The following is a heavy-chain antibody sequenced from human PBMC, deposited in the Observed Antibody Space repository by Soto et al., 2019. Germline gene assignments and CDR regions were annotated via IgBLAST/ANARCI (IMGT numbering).Heavy chain of an antibody. V-gene: IGHV1-18*04. Sequence: QVQLVQSGAEVKKPGASVKVSCKASGYTFTSYCVSWVRQAPGQGLEWMGWISGYNGNTNYAQKLQGRVTMTTDTSTSTAYMELRRLRSDDTSVHYCARAGKDYYGSGSPYYYGMGVWGQGITVTVSS. CDR1: GYTFTSYC. D-gene: IGHD3-10*01. CDR2: ISGYNGNT. CDR3: ARAGKDYYGSGSPYYYGMGV. J-gene: IGHJ6*02.